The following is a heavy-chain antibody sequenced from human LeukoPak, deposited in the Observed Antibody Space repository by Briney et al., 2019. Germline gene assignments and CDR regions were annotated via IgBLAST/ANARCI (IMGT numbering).Heavy chain of an antibody. D-gene: IGHD3-16*02. Sequence: ASVKVSCKASGYTFTSYYMHWVRQAPGQGLEWMGWINPNSGGTNYAQKFQGRVTMTRDTSISTAYMELSRLRSDDTAVYYCARGTYVWGSYRSGSFDYWGQGTLVTVSS. CDR2: INPNSGGT. CDR3: ARGTYVWGSYRSGSFDY. J-gene: IGHJ4*02. V-gene: IGHV1-2*02. CDR1: GYTFTSYY.